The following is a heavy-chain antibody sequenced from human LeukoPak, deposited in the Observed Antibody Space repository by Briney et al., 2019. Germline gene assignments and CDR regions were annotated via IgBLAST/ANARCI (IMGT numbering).Heavy chain of an antibody. CDR1: GYSFTSYW. Sequence: GESLKISCKGSGYSFTSYWIAWVRRMPGKGLEWMGIIHPGDSDTRYSPSFQGQVTISADKSISTAYLQWSSLKASDTAMYYCARQSVKQQLVSSPKTDYWAQGTLVTVSS. CDR2: IHPGDSDT. D-gene: IGHD6-13*01. CDR3: ARQSVKQQLVSSPKTDY. J-gene: IGHJ4*02. V-gene: IGHV5-51*01.